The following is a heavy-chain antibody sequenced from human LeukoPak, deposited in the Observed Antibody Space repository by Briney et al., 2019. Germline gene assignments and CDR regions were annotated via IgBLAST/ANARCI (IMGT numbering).Heavy chain of an antibody. CDR2: IYYSGST. V-gene: IGHV4-59*01. J-gene: IGHJ4*02. Sequence: SETLSLTCTVSGGSISSYYWSWIRQPPGKGLEWIGYIYYSGSTNYNPSLKSRVTISVDTSKNQFSLKLSSVTAADTAVYYCARFFWSASKRLDYWGQGSLVTVSS. CDR1: GGSISSYY. CDR3: ARFFWSASKRLDY. D-gene: IGHD3-3*01.